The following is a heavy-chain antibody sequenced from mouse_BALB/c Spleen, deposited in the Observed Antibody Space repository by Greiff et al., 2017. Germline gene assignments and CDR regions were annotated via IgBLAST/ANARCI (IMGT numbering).Heavy chain of an antibody. Sequence: EVQGVESGPGLVKPSQSLSLTCTVTGYSITSDYAWNWIRQFPGNKLEWMGYISYSGSTSYNPSLKSRISITRDTSKNQFFLQLNSVTTEDTATYYCARWGYGNPWFAYWGQGTLVTVSA. D-gene: IGHD2-10*02. CDR1: GYSITSDYA. CDR3: ARWGYGNPWFAY. V-gene: IGHV3-2*02. J-gene: IGHJ3*01. CDR2: ISYSGST.